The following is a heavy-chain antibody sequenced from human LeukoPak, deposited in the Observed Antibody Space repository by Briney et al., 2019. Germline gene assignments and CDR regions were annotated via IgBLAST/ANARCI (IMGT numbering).Heavy chain of an antibody. CDR2: ISSSGSTI. CDR3: ARDKAYSSTAFDP. J-gene: IGHJ5*02. Sequence: WGSLRLSCAASGSTFSSYEMNWIRQAPGKGLEWVSYISSSGSTIYYADSVKGRFTISRDNAKNSLYLQMNSLRAEDTAVYYCARDKAYSSTAFDPWGQGTLVTVSS. CDR1: GSTFSSYE. V-gene: IGHV3-48*03. D-gene: IGHD6-13*01.